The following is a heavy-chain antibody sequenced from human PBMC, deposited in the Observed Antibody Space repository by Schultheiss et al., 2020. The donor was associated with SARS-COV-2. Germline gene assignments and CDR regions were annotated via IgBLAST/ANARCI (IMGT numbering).Heavy chain of an antibody. V-gene: IGHV3-23*01. CDR3: AKDYCSSTSCYAGAGAFDI. D-gene: IGHD2-2*01. CDR1: GFTFSSYA. Sequence: ESLKISCAASGFTFSSYAMSWVRQAPGKGLEWVSAISGSGGSTYYADSVKGRFTISRDNSKNTLYLQMNSLRAEDTAVYYCAKDYCSSTSCYAGAGAFDIWGQGTMVTVSS. CDR2: ISGSGGST. J-gene: IGHJ3*02.